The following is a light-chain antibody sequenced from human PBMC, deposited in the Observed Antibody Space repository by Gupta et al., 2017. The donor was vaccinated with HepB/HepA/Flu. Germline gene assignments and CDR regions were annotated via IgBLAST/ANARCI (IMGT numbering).Light chain of an antibody. CDR2: LGS. V-gene: IGKV2-28*01. J-gene: IGKJ4*01. CDR3: RQYLQTPLT. Sequence: DIVMTQSPVSLPVTPGEPASISCRSSQSLLHSNGYNYLDWFLQKPGQSPQLLIYLGSNRASGVPDRFSGSGSGTDFTLKISRVEAEDVGVYYCRQYLQTPLTFGGGTKVEIK. CDR1: QSLLHSNGYNY.